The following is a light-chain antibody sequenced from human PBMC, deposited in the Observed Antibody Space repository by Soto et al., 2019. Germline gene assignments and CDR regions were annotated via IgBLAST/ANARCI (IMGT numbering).Light chain of an antibody. V-gene: IGKV1-5*01. CDR1: QSISSW. Sequence: DIQMTHSPSTLSASVGDRVTITFRASQSISSWLAWYQQKPGKAPKLLIYDASNLESRVPSRFSGGGSGTEFSLTISSLQPDDFATYYCQQYNYFWAFGQGTKVDI. CDR3: QQYNYFWA. J-gene: IGKJ1*01. CDR2: DAS.